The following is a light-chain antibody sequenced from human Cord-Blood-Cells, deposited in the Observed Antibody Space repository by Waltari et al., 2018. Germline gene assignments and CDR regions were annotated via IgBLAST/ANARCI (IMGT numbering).Light chain of an antibody. CDR2: LGS. V-gene: IGKV2-28*01. CDR1: QSLLHSNGYNY. CDR3: MQALQTPNT. Sequence: DIVMTQCPLSLPVTPGEPASISCRSSQSLLHSNGYNYLDWYLQKPGQSPQLLIYLGSNRASGVPDRFSGSGSGTDFTLKISRVEAEDVGVYYCMQALQTPNTFGQGTKVEIK. J-gene: IGKJ1*01.